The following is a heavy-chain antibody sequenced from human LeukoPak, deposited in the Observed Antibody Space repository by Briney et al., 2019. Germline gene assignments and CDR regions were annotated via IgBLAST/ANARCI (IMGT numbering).Heavy chain of an antibody. V-gene: IGHV3-23*01. D-gene: IGHD3-10*01. CDR3: AKDLMGSGSYYNLFDY. CDR1: GFTFSSYA. CDR2: ISGSGGST. Sequence: PGGSLRLSCAASGFTFSSYAMSWVRQAPGKGLEWVSAISGSGGSTYYADSVKGRFTISRDNSKNTLYLQINSLRAEDTAVYYCAKDLMGSGSYYNLFDYWGQGTLVTVSS. J-gene: IGHJ4*02.